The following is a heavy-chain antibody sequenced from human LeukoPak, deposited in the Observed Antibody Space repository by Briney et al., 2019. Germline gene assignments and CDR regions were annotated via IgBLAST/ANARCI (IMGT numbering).Heavy chain of an antibody. Sequence: PSETLSLTCTVSGGSISSSSYYWGWIRQPPGKGLEWIGSIYYSGSTYYNPSLKSRVTISVDTSKNQFSLKLSSVTAADTAAYYCARAIAARTRGGMDVWGQGTTVTVSS. D-gene: IGHD6-6*01. J-gene: IGHJ6*02. V-gene: IGHV4-39*01. CDR2: IYYSGST. CDR1: GGSISSSSYY. CDR3: ARAIAARTRGGMDV.